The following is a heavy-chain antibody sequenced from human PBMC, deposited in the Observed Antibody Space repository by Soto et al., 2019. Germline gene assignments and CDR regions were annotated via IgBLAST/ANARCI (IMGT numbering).Heavy chain of an antibody. V-gene: IGHV3-33*01. J-gene: IGHJ5*02. CDR2: IWYDGSNK. Sequence: QVQLVESGGGVVQPGRSLRLSCAASGFTFSSHGMHWVRQAPGKGLEWVAVIWYDGSNKYYADSVKGRFTISRDNSKNTLYLQMNSLRAEDTAVYYCAREPAPAYYYDSSGYYSNWFDPWGQGTLVTVSS. CDR3: AREPAPAYYYDSSGYYSNWFDP. D-gene: IGHD3-22*01. CDR1: GFTFSSHG.